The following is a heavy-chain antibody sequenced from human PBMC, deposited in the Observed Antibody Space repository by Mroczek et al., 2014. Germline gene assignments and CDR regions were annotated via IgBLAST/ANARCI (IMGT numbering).Heavy chain of an antibody. V-gene: IGHV4-34*01. CDR3: ARVRQLWFYSFLRTYYFDY. D-gene: IGHD5-18*01. CDR2: INHSGST. CDR1: GGSFSGYY. Sequence: QVQLQQWGAGLLKPSETLSLTCAVYGGSFSGYYWSWIRQPPGKGLEWIGEINHSGSTNYNPSLKSRVTISVDTSKNQFSLKLSSVTAADTAVYYCARVRQLWFYSFLRTYYFDYWGQGTLVTVSS. J-gene: IGHJ4*02.